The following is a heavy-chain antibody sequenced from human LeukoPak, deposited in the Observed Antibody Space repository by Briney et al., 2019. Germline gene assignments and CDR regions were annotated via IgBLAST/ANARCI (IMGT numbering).Heavy chain of an antibody. CDR3: ARLRGPLLPDY. CDR1: GGSISSSTYY. V-gene: IGHV4-39*01. J-gene: IGHJ4*02. CDR2: IDSSGGT. Sequence: TPSETLSLTCTVSGGSISSSTYYWGWIRQSPEKGLEWIGSIDSSGGTYYKPSLKSRVTMSVDTSKNQFSLRLSSVTAADTALYYCARLRGPLLPDYWAREPWSPSPQ. D-gene: IGHD2/OR15-2a*01.